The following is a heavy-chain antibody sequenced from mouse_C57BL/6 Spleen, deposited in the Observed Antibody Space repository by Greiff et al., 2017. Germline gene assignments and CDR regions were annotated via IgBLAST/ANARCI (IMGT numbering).Heavy chain of an antibody. CDR2: IYPGDGDT. J-gene: IGHJ3*01. Sequence: QVQLQQSGAELVKPGASVKISCKASGYAFSSYWMNWVKQRPGTGLEWIGQIYPGDGDTNYNGKFKGKATLTADKSSSTAYMQLSSLTSEDSAVYFCAREGGLRPLFAYWGQGTLVTVSA. CDR3: AREGGLRPLFAY. CDR1: GYAFSSYW. V-gene: IGHV1-80*01. D-gene: IGHD2-4*01.